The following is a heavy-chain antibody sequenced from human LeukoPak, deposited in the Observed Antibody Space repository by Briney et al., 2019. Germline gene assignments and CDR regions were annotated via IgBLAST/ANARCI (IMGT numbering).Heavy chain of an antibody. CDR1: GFTFSTYW. Sequence: GGSLRLSCATSGFTFSTYWMHWVRQAPGKGLVWVSRINSDESSTTYADSVKGRFTISRDNAKNTLYLQMNSLRAEDTAVYYCAKSRRAYCSGGSCFGLWDYWGQGTLVTVSS. V-gene: IGHV3-74*01. CDR2: INSDESST. D-gene: IGHD2-15*01. CDR3: AKSRRAYCSGGSCFGLWDY. J-gene: IGHJ4*02.